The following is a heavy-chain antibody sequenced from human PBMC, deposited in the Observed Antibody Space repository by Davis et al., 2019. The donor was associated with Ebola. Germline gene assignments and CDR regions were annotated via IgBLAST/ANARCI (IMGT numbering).Heavy chain of an antibody. J-gene: IGHJ4*02. CDR1: GGSISSSY. D-gene: IGHD3-22*01. Sequence: MPSETLSLTCTVSGGSISSSYWSWIRQPPGKGLEWIGYIYYGGSTNYNPSLKSRVTISVDTSKNQFSLKLSSVTAADTAVYYCARGPSYYYDSSGYFDYWGQGTLVTVSS. CDR2: IYYGGST. CDR3: ARGPSYYYDSSGYFDY. V-gene: IGHV4-59*01.